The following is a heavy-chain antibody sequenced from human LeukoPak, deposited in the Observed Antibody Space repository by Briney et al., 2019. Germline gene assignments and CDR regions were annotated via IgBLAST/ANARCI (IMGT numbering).Heavy chain of an antibody. D-gene: IGHD6-13*01. V-gene: IGHV1-2*04. J-gene: IGHJ6*02. CDR3: ARAEGGSSFYQGYYYYGMDV. CDR2: INPNSGGT. CDR1: GYTFTGYY. Sequence: VASVKVSCKASGYTFTGYYMHWVRQAPGQGLEWMGWINPNSGGTNYAQKFQGWVTMTRDTSISTAYMELSRLRSDDTAVYYCARAEGGSSFYQGYYYYGMDVWGQGTTVTVSS.